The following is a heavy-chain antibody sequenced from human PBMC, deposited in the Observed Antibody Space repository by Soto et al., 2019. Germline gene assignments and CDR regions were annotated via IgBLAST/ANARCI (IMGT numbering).Heavy chain of an antibody. CDR2: INPSGGST. J-gene: IGHJ6*02. Sequence: ASVKVSCKASGYTFTSYYMHWVRQAPGQGLERMGIINPSGGSTSYAQKFQGRVTMTRDTSTSTVYMELSSLRSEDTAVYYCARNNYGDYEAGDYGMDVWGQGTTVTVSS. V-gene: IGHV1-46*03. D-gene: IGHD4-17*01. CDR1: GYTFTSYY. CDR3: ARNNYGDYEAGDYGMDV.